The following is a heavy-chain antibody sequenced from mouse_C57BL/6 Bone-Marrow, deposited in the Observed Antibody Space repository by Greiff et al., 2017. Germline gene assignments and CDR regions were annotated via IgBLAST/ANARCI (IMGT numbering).Heavy chain of an antibody. J-gene: IGHJ2*01. CDR2: IYPSDSET. CDR1: GYTFTSYW. V-gene: IGHV1-61*01. CDR3: ASCGCRRDY. Sequence: QVQLQQPGAELVRPGSSVKLSCKASGYTFTSYWMDWVKQRPGQGLEWIGNIYPSDSETHYNQKFKDKATLTVDKSSSTAYMQLSSLTSEDSSVDYCASCGCRRDYWGQGTTLTVSS.